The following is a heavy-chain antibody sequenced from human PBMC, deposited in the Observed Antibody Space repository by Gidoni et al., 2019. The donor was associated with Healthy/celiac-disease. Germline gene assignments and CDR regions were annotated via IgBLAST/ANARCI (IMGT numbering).Heavy chain of an antibody. CDR1: GFTFSSYE. Sequence: EVQLVESGGGLVQPGGSLRLSCAASGFTFSSYERNWVRQAPGKGLEWVSYISSSGSTIYYADSVKGRFTISRDNAKNSLYLQMNSLRAEDTAVYYCARDQGATTVRAPPLWGQGTLVTVSS. D-gene: IGHD4-17*01. V-gene: IGHV3-48*03. CDR2: ISSSGSTI. CDR3: ARDQGATTVRAPPL. J-gene: IGHJ4*02.